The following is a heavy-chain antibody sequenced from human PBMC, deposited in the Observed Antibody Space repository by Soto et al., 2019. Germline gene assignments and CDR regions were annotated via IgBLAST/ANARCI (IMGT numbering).Heavy chain of an antibody. Sequence: QPGGSLRLSCAASGFTLSNYWMHCVRQVTGKGLVWVSRINREGTSTTYADSVKGRLPISRDSDKNTLYLQIKSLRAQYSAEHYSEIEPGPRGWYDYWGQGNLVTVSS. CDR3: EIEPGPRGWYDY. V-gene: IGHV3-74*03. CDR1: GFTLSNYW. D-gene: IGHD6-19*01. J-gene: IGHJ4*02. CDR2: INREGTST.